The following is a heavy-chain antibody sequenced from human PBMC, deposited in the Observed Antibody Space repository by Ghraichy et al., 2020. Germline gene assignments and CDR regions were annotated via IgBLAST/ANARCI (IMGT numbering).Heavy chain of an antibody. J-gene: IGHJ6*02. V-gene: IGHV3-23*01. CDR1: GFTFSSFA. CDR2: ISGSGGST. Sequence: GGSLRLSCAASGFTFSSFAMSWVRQAPGKGLEWVSAISGSGGSTYYADSVKGRFTLSRDNSKNTLYLQMNSLRAEDTAVYYCAKDLSSPLRYYGMDVWGQGTTVTVSS. D-gene: IGHD6-6*01. CDR3: AKDLSSPLRYYGMDV.